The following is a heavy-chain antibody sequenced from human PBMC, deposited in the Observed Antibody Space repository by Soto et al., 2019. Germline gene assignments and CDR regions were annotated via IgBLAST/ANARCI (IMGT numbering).Heavy chain of an antibody. CDR3: ARGAEYQLLRRDYFYGMDV. J-gene: IGHJ6*02. CDR2: ISYDGSNE. CDR1: GFALSSHG. V-gene: IGHV3-30*03. D-gene: IGHD2-2*01. Sequence: GGSLRLSCSASGFALSSHGMHWVRRAPGEGLEWVAVISYDGSNEYYAASVKGRFTISRDNSMDTLYPQMNSLRRDDTAVYYCARGAEYQLLRRDYFYGMDVWGQGTTVTVSS.